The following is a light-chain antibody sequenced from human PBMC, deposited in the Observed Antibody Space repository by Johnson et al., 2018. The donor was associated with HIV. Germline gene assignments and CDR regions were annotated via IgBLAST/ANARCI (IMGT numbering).Light chain of an antibody. Sequence: QSVLTQPPSVSAAPGQKVTISCSGSTSNIGNNYVSWYQQLPRTAPKLLIYDNNKRPSGIPDRFSGSKSGTSATLGIAGLQTGDEADYYCGTWDNSLSTGAVFGTGTKVTVL. CDR3: GTWDNSLSTGAV. J-gene: IGLJ1*01. CDR2: DNN. CDR1: TSNIGNNY. V-gene: IGLV1-51*01.